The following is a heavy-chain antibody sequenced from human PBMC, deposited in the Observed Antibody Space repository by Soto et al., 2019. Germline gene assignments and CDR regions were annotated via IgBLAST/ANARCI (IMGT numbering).Heavy chain of an antibody. J-gene: IGHJ4*02. Sequence: GGSLRLSCAASGFTFSSYAMSWVRQAPGKGLEWVSAISGSGGSTYYADSVKGRFTISRDNSKNTLYLQMNSLRAEDTSVYYCAKDLGTQYSISSDYWVQGALVTVSS. D-gene: IGHD6-6*01. CDR1: GFTFSSYA. CDR3: AKDLGTQYSISSDY. V-gene: IGHV3-23*01. CDR2: ISGSGGST.